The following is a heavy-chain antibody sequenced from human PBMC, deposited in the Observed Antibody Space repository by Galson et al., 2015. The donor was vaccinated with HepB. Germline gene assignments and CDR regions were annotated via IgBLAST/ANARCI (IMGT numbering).Heavy chain of an antibody. Sequence: SLRLSCAASGFTFSNFAMSWVRQAPGKRLEWVSAISGSGGNTYYADSVKGRFTISRDNSKNTLYLQMNSLRAEDTAVYYCAKEKQWLVPKYFHHWGQGTLVTVSS. CDR1: GFTFSNFA. V-gene: IGHV3-23*01. J-gene: IGHJ1*01. D-gene: IGHD6-19*01. CDR3: AKEKQWLVPKYFHH. CDR2: ISGSGGNT.